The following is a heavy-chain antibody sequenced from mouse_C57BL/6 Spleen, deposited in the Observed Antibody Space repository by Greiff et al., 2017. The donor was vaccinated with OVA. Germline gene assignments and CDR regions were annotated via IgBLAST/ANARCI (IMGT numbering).Heavy chain of an antibody. Sequence: QVHLQQPGAELVKPGASVKLSCKASGYTFTSYWMHWVKQRPGRGLEWIGRIDPNSGGTKYNEKFKSKATLTVDKPSSTAYMQLGSLPSEDSAVYNCAGPYYYGCSGYYAMDYWGQGTSVTVSS. D-gene: IGHD1-1*01. CDR3: AGPYYYGCSGYYAMDY. J-gene: IGHJ4*01. V-gene: IGHV1-72*01. CDR2: IDPNSGGT. CDR1: GYTFTSYW.